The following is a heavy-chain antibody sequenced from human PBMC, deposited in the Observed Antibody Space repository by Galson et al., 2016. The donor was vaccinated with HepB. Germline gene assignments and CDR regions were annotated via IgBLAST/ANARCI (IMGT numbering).Heavy chain of an antibody. D-gene: IGHD5-12*01. V-gene: IGHV3-7*01. CDR3: VSGYTSGY. J-gene: IGHJ4*02. Sequence: SLRLSCAASGFTFSSFWMTWVRQAPGKGLEWVAHINQDGTGKYYVDSVRGRFTISRDNAENSVYLQMHSLRAEDTGIYYCVSGYTSGYWSQGAPVTVSS. CDR2: INQDGTGK. CDR1: GFTFSSFW.